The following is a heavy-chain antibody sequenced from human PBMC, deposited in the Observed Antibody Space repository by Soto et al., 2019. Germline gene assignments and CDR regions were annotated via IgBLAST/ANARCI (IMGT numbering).Heavy chain of an antibody. CDR1: GSSFAGNY. CDR3: ARFTTSGGIDF. D-gene: IGHD1-26*01. CDR2: INTNNGGT. Sequence: VASVKVSCKVSGSSFAGNYIHWVRQAPGQGLEWMGYINTNNGGTNYAQKFQGRVTVTRDTSINTAYLDLSWLKSDDTAIYYCARFTTSGGIDFWGQGTLVTVSS. J-gene: IGHJ4*02. V-gene: IGHV1-2*02.